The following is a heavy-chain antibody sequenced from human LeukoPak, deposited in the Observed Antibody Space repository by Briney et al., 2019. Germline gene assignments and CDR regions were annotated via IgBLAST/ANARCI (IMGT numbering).Heavy chain of an antibody. CDR2: LHSGGHT. J-gene: IGHJ2*01. CDR3: VRGLSGVSSWYFDL. D-gene: IGHD7-27*01. Sequence: GGSLRLSCAASGFTVSSNYLIWVRQAPGKGLVWVSALHSGGHTFYADSVRGRFTISRDISKNTLYLQMNNLGAEDTALYYCVRGLSGVSSWYFDLWGRGNLISVSS. V-gene: IGHV3-53*01. CDR1: GFTVSSNY.